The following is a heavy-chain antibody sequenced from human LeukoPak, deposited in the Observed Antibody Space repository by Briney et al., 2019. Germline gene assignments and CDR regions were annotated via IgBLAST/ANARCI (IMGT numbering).Heavy chain of an antibody. CDR1: GGSFSGYY. Sequence: SETLSLTCAVYGGSFSGYYWSWIRQLPGKGLEWIGEINHSGSTNYNPSLKSRVTISVDTSKNQFSLKLSSVTAADTAVYYRARLPGYDFWSGSQPQSYYFDYWGQGTLVTVSS. CDR2: INHSGST. CDR3: ARLPGYDFWSGSQPQSYYFDY. D-gene: IGHD3-3*01. J-gene: IGHJ4*02. V-gene: IGHV4-34*01.